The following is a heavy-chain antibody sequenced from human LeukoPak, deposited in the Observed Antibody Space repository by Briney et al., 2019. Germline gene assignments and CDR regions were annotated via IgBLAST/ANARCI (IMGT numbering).Heavy chain of an antibody. J-gene: IGHJ4*02. CDR3: AKGSAAGRPYYFDY. D-gene: IGHD6-25*01. V-gene: IGHV3-20*04. CDR1: GFTFDDYA. CDR2: IDSTGAYT. Sequence: PGGSLRLSCAASGFTFDDYAMHWVRQAPGKGLEWVSGIDSTGAYTWYADSVKGRFTISKDSSKTILYLQMNSLRAENAAVYFCAKGSAAGRPYYFDYWGQGTLVTVSS.